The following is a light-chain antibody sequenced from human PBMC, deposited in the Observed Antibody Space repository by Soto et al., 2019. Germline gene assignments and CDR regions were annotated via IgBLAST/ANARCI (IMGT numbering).Light chain of an antibody. J-gene: IGLJ1*01. V-gene: IGLV2-14*01. CDR1: SSDIGNYNY. CDR3: SSYTRTSSYV. CDR2: EVS. Sequence: QSVLTQPASVSGSPGQSITISCTGTSSDIGNYNYVSWYQQHPGKAPKLMISEVSNRPSGVCNRFSGSKSGNTASLTISGLQPEDEADYYCSSYTRTSSYVFGGGTKVTGL.